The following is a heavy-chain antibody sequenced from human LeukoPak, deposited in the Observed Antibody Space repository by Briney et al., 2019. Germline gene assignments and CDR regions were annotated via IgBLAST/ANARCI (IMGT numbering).Heavy chain of an antibody. CDR1: GFTFSSNG. CDR3: ALSDLALDY. CDR2: IWYDGSNK. J-gene: IGHJ4*02. Sequence: GGSLRLSCVASGFTFSSNGMHWVRQAPGKGLEWVAVIWYDGSNKYYADSVKGRFTISRDNSKNTLYLQMNSLRAEDTAVYYCALSDLALDYWGQGTLVTVSS. V-gene: IGHV3-33*01. D-gene: IGHD5/OR15-5a*01.